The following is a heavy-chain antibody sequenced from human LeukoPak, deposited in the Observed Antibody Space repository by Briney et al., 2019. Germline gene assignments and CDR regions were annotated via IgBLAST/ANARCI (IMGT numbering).Heavy chain of an antibody. Sequence: SETLSLTCTVSGYSISSGYYWGWIRQPPGKGLEWIGSIYHSGSTYYNPSLKSRVTISVDTSKNQFFLKLSSVTAADTAVYYCAREGAAADIGDYWGQGTLVTVSS. V-gene: IGHV4-38-2*02. J-gene: IGHJ4*02. CDR2: IYHSGST. CDR3: AREGAAADIGDY. CDR1: GYSISSGYY. D-gene: IGHD6-13*01.